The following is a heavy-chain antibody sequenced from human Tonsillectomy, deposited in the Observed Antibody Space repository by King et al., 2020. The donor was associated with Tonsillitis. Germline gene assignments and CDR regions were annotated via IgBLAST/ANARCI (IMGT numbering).Heavy chain of an antibody. CDR2: ISAYRGKP. Sequence: QLVQSGAEVKKPGASVKVSCKASGYTFTSYGINWVRQAPGQGLEWMGGISAYRGKPNYAQQFQGRVTMTPETPTNTVYMELRSLRADDAAVYFCARVSGSTWYQSSDYWGQGTLVAVSS. J-gene: IGHJ4*02. D-gene: IGHD6-13*01. V-gene: IGHV1-18*04. CDR3: ARVSGSTWYQSSDY. CDR1: GYTFTSYG.